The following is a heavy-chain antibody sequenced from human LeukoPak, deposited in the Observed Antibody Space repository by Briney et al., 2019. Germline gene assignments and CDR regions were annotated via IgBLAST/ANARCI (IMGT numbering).Heavy chain of an antibody. J-gene: IGHJ4*02. CDR3: ARDRDILIPDY. Sequence: SQTLSLTCTVSGGSISSGDYYWSWIRQPPGRGLEWIGYIYYSGSTYYNPSPKSRVTISVDTSKNQFSLKLSSVTAADTAVYYCARDRDILIPDYWGQGTLVTVSS. V-gene: IGHV4-30-4*01. CDR2: IYYSGST. CDR1: GGSISSGDYY. D-gene: IGHD3-9*01.